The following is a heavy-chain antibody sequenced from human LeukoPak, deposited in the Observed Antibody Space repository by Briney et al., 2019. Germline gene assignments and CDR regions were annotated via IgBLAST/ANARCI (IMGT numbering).Heavy chain of an antibody. CDR2: INPSGGST. CDR1: GYTFSNYL. V-gene: IGHV1-46*01. D-gene: IGHD3-10*01. CDR3: ARDLGLRGVTNWFDP. Sequence: ASVKVSCKASGYTFSNYLIHWVRQVPGQGLEWMGIINPSGGSTSYAQKFQGRVTVTRDTSTSTVYMELSSLRSEDTAVYYCARDLGLRGVTNWFDPWGQGTLVTVSS. J-gene: IGHJ5*02.